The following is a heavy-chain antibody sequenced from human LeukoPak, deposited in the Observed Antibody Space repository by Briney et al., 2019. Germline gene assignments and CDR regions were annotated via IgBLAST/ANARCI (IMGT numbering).Heavy chain of an antibody. J-gene: IGHJ5*02. CDR2: IYYSGST. CDR3: ARHHVEERITIFGVVNYNWFDP. D-gene: IGHD3-3*01. Sequence: SETLSLTCTVSGGSISSYYWSWIRQPPGKGLEWIGYIYYSGSTNYNPSLKSRVTISVDTSKNQFSLKLSSVTAADTAVYHCARHHVEERITIFGVVNYNWFDPWGQGTLVTVSS. V-gene: IGHV4-59*08. CDR1: GGSISSYY.